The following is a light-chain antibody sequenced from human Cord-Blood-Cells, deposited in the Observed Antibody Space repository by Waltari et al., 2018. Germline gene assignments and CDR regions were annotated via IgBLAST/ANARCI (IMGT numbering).Light chain of an antibody. Sequence: QSVLTQPPPASGTPGQRVTISCSGSSSNIGSNTVHWYQQLPGPAPKLLIYSNNQRPSGVPDRFSGSKSGTSASLAISGLQSEDEADYYCAAWDDSLNGWVFGGGTKLTVL. CDR1: SSNIGSNT. CDR2: SNN. J-gene: IGLJ3*02. V-gene: IGLV1-44*01. CDR3: AAWDDSLNGWV.